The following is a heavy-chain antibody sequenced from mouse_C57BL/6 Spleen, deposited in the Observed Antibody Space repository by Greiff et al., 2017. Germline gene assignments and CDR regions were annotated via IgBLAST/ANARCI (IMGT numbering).Heavy chain of an antibody. CDR2: IHPNSGST. CDR3: AYQSRVVYFDY. Sequence: QVQLQQPGAELVKPGASVKLSCKASGYTFTSYWMHWVKQRPGQGLEWIGMIHPNSGSTNYNEKFKSKATLTVDKSSSTAYMQLSSLTSEDSAVXYCAYQSRVVYFDYWGQGTTLTVSS. CDR1: GYTFTSYW. V-gene: IGHV1-64*01. J-gene: IGHJ2*01.